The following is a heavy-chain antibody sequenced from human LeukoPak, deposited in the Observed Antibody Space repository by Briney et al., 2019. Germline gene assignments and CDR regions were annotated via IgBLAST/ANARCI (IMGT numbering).Heavy chain of an antibody. Sequence: SETLSPTCTVSGGSISRGGSYWSWIRQHPGKGLEWIGYIYYSGSTYYNPSLKSRVTISVDTSNNQFSLKLSSVTAADTAVYYCARSPGIAGAVTIAGFPGYWGQGTLVTVSS. V-gene: IGHV4-31*03. J-gene: IGHJ4*02. CDR3: ARSPGIAGAVTIAGFPGY. D-gene: IGHD6-13*01. CDR2: IYYSGST. CDR1: GGSISRGGSY.